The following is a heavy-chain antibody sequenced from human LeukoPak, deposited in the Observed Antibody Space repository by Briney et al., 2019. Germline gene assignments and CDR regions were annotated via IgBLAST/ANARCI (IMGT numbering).Heavy chain of an antibody. V-gene: IGHV1-18*01. CDR3: AIEGVAALPRYYYYYYMDV. CDR2: ISAYNGNT. D-gene: IGHD6-19*01. Sequence: ASVKVSCKASGYTFTSYGISWVRQAPGQGLEWMGWISAYNGNTNYAQKLQGRVTMTTDTSTSTAYMELRSLRSDDTAVYYCAIEGVAALPRYYYYYYMDVWGKGTTVTVSS. CDR1: GYTFTSYG. J-gene: IGHJ6*03.